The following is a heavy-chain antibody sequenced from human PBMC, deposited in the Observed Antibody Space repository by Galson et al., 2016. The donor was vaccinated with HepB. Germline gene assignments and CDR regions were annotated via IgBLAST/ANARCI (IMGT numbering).Heavy chain of an antibody. CDR2: ISFDGSNM. V-gene: IGHV3-30*04. CDR1: GFGFSSYA. Sequence: SLRLSCAASGFGFSSYAMHWVRQAPGKGLEWLSVISFDGSNMYQADSVKGRFTISRDNFENTLYLQMNSLTAEDTAVYYCAREGSFMLTFFDYWGQGTLVTVSS. J-gene: IGHJ4*02. CDR3: AREGSFMLTFFDY. D-gene: IGHD4/OR15-4a*01.